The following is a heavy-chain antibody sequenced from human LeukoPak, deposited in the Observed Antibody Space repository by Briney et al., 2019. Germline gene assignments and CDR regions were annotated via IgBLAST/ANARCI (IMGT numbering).Heavy chain of an antibody. V-gene: IGHV4-4*02. CDR1: GGAISSTNW. CDR2: IFHGGST. CDR3: ARDSNTYYYGSGEYDY. D-gene: IGHD3-10*01. J-gene: IGHJ4*02. Sequence: SGTLSLTCAVSGGAISSTNWWSWVRQSPEKGLEWIGEIFHGGSTNYNPSLKSRVTILGDKSRNQFSLKMSSVTAADTAVYYCARDSNTYYYGSGEYDYWGQGTLVTVSS.